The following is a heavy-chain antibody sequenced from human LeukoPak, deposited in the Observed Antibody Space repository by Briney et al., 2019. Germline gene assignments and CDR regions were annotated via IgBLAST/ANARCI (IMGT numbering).Heavy chain of an antibody. CDR3: AREYYSNYYYYYGMDV. J-gene: IGHJ6*02. CDR1: GGTFSSYA. D-gene: IGHD4-11*01. CDR2: IIPILGIA. V-gene: IGHV1-69*04. Sequence: SVKVSCKASGGTFSSYAISWVRQAPGQGLGWMGRIIPILGIANYAQKFQDRVTITADKSTSTAYMELSSLRSEDTAVYYCAREYYSNYYYYYGMDVWGQGTTVTVSS.